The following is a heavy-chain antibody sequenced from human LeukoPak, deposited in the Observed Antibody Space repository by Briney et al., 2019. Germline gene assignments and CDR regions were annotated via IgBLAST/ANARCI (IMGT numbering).Heavy chain of an antibody. Sequence: GGSLRLSCSASGFTFSSCAMHWVRQAPGKGLEYVSAISSNGGSTYYADSVKGRFTISRDNSKNTLYLQMSSLRAEDTAVYYCVKGRQNIAAAGPNWFDPWGQGTLVTVSS. CDR1: GFTFSSCA. J-gene: IGHJ5*02. CDR3: VKGRQNIAAAGPNWFDP. CDR2: ISSNGGST. V-gene: IGHV3-64D*06. D-gene: IGHD6-13*01.